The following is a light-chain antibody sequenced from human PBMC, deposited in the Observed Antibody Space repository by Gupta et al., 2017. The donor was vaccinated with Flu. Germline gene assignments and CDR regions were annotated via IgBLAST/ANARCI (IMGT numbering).Light chain of an antibody. CDR3: LQYNNWPFT. Sequence: EIVMTQSPVTLSVSPGERATLSCRASQTAGSSLAWYQQKPGQTPRLLIYGASTRATGIPARFSGSGSGTEFTLTITSLQSEDFAVYYCLQYNNWPFTFGPGTKVDVK. V-gene: IGKV3-15*01. CDR1: QTAGSS. J-gene: IGKJ3*01. CDR2: GAS.